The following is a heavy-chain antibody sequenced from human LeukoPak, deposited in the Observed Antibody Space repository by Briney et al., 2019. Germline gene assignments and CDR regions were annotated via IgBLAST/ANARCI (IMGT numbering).Heavy chain of an antibody. V-gene: IGHV4-4*02. CDR2: IYHSGST. CDR3: ARDITVAAMTYYYYMDV. J-gene: IGHJ6*03. CDR1: GGSISSSNW. D-gene: IGHD6-19*01. Sequence: PSETLSLTCAVSGGSISSSNWWSWVRQPPGKGLEWIGEIYHSGSTNYNPSLKSRVTISVDKSKNQFSLKLSSVTAADTAVYYCARDITVAAMTYYYYMDVWGKGTTVTVSS.